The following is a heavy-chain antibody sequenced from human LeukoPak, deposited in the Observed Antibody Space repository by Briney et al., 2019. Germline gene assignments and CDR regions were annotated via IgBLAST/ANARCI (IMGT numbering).Heavy chain of an antibody. CDR2: ISSSGSAI. CDR3: ARARGSGWPVDY. J-gene: IGHJ4*02. V-gene: IGHV3-11*01. Sequence: GGSLRLSCAASGFVFRNYFMSWVRQAPGKGLEWVSYISSSGSAIYYADSVRGRFTISRDNAKNSLYLQMNSLRAEDTAVYYCARARGSGWPVDYWGQGTLVTVSS. D-gene: IGHD6-19*01. CDR1: GFVFRNYF.